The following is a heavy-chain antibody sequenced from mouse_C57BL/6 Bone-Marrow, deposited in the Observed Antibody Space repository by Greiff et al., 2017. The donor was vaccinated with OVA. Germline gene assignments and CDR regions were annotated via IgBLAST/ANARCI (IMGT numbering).Heavy chain of an antibody. CDR1: GYAFSSSW. V-gene: IGHV1-82*01. Sequence: VQLQQSGPEPVKPGASVKISCKASGYAFSSSWMNWVKQRPGKGLEWIGRIYPGDGDTNYNGKFKGKATLTADKSSSTAYMQLSSLTSEDSAVYFWARSRGENYAMDYWGQGTSVTVSS. CDR3: ARSRGENYAMDY. CDR2: IYPGDGDT. J-gene: IGHJ4*01.